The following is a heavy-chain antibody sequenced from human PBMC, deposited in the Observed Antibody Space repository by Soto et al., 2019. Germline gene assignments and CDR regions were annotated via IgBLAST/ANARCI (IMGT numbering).Heavy chain of an antibody. Sequence: QAGGSLRLSCAASGFTFSSSWMHWVRQAPGKGLEWVSRIYSDGSITNYADSVKGRFTISRDNSKNTLYLQMNSLRAEDTAVYYCAGGEMSTISFDYWGQGTLVTVSS. V-gene: IGHV3-74*01. J-gene: IGHJ4*02. D-gene: IGHD1-1*01. CDR1: GFTFSSSW. CDR3: AGGEMSTISFDY. CDR2: IYSDGSIT.